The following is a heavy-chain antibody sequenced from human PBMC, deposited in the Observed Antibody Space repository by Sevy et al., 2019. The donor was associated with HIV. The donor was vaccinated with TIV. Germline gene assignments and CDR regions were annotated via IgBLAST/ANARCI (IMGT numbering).Heavy chain of an antibody. CDR3: ARSDYGDYVGWFDP. CDR2: ISWNSGSI. Sequence: GGSLRLSCAASGFTFDDYAMHWVRQAPGKGLEWVSGISWNSGSIGYADSVKGRFTISRDNAKNSLYLQMHSLRDEDTAVYYCARSDYGDYVGWFDPWGQGTLVTVSS. V-gene: IGHV3-9*01. J-gene: IGHJ5*02. CDR1: GFTFDDYA. D-gene: IGHD4-17*01.